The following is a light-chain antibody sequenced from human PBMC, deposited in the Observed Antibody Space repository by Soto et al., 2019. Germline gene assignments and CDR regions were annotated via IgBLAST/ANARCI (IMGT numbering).Light chain of an antibody. J-gene: IGLJ2*01. CDR1: SSDVGGYNY. CDR3: SSYEGSNTVV. V-gene: IGLV2-8*01. CDR2: DVS. Sequence: QSVLTQPPSASGSHGQSVTISCTGTSSDVGGYNYVSWYQQFPGKAPKLMIYDVSKRPSGVPDRFSGSKSGNTASLTVSGLQAEDEADYYCSSYEGSNTVVFGGGTKLTVL.